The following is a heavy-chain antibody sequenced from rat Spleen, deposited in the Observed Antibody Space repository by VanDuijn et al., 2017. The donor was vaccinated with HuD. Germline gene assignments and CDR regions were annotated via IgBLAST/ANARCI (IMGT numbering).Heavy chain of an antibody. V-gene: IGHV2-45*01. CDR3: ARSYGGYTSNWFPY. J-gene: IGHJ3*01. Sequence: QVQLKESGPGLVQPSQTLSLTCTVAGFSLTSYNVHWVRQPPGKGLEWMGVMWSGGSTDYNSALKSRLSISRDTSKNQVFLKMNSLQTDDTVIYFCARSYGGYTSNWFPYWGQGTLVTVSS. D-gene: IGHD1-11*01. CDR1: GFSLTSYN. CDR2: MWSGGST.